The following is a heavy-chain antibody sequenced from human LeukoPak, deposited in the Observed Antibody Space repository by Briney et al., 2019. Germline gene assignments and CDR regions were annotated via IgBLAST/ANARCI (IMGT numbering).Heavy chain of an antibody. V-gene: IGHV3-48*03. D-gene: IGHD1-26*01. CDR1: GFTFSSYE. J-gene: IGHJ4*02. CDR3: ARDGGEWELDY. Sequence: AGGSLRLSCVASGFTFSSYEVNWVRQAPGKGLEWVSYISSSGSTIYYADSVKGRFTISRDNAKNSLYLQMNSLRVEDTAVYYCARDGGEWELDYWGQGTLVTVSS. CDR2: ISSSGSTI.